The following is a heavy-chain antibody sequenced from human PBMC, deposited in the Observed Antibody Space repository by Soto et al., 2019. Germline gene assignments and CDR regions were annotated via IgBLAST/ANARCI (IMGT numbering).Heavy chain of an antibody. D-gene: IGHD3-22*01. CDR2: ISAYNGNT. CDR3: ARRKGDYYDSSGYHYYFDY. V-gene: IGHV1-18*01. CDR1: GYTFTSYG. J-gene: IGHJ4*02. Sequence: ASVKVSCKASGYTFTSYGISWVRQAPGQGLEWMGWISAYNGNTNYAQKLQGRVTMTRDTSISTAYMELSRLRSDDTAVYYCARRKGDYYDSSGYHYYFDYWGQGTLVTAPQ.